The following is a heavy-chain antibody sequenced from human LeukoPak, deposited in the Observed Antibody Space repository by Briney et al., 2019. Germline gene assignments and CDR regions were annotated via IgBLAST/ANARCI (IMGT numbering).Heavy chain of an antibody. CDR1: GYTFTGYY. CDR2: INPNSGGT. D-gene: IGHD6-19*01. Sequence: ASVKVSCKTSGYTFTGYYTHWVRQAPGQGLEWMGWINPNSGGTNYAQKFQGRVTMTRDTSISTAYMELSRLRSDDTAVYYCASTIAVAGTGMDYWGQGTLVTVSS. V-gene: IGHV1-2*02. CDR3: ASTIAVAGTGMDY. J-gene: IGHJ4*02.